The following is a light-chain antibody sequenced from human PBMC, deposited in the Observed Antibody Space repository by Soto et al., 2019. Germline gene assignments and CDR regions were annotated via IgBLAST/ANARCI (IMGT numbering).Light chain of an antibody. CDR2: GAS. CDR1: QSVNSNF. CDR3: QVYADSRWT. J-gene: IGKJ1*01. Sequence: EIVLTQSPGTLSLSPGERATLSCRASQSVNSNFLAWYQQRPGQAPSLLFSGASSRATGIPDRFSGSGSGADFTLTISRLEPEDFAVYFCQVYADSRWTFGHGTKVEMK. V-gene: IGKV3-20*01.